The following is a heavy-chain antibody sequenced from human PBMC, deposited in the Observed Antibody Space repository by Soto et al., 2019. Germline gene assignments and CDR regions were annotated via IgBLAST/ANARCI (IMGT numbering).Heavy chain of an antibody. Sequence: EVQLLESGGGLEQPGGSLRLSCVASGPTFESFAMTWVRQAQGKGLEWVSGISGSSGTIYYADSVKGRFTVSRDNSKKTLYLRMTSLRVEDTAVYYCGRGYRWPQVFYWCRGTLVTVSS. CDR1: GPTFESFA. J-gene: IGHJ4*02. V-gene: IGHV3-23*01. D-gene: IGHD2-8*02. CDR3: GRGYRWPQVFY. CDR2: ISGSSGTI.